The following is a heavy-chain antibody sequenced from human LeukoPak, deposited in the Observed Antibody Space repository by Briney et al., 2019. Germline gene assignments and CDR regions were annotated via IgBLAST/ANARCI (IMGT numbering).Heavy chain of an antibody. J-gene: IGHJ4*01. V-gene: IGHV4-39*01. CDR1: GDSISSGSYY. CDR3: ARNSSGWSFDY. Sequence: SETLSLTCTVSGDSISSGSYYWGWIRQSPGKDLEWIGSIYYSGSTHYNPPLKSRVTISVDTSKKQFSLKLSSVTAADTAVYYCARNSSGWSFDYWGQGTLVTVSS. CDR2: IYYSGST. D-gene: IGHD6-19*01.